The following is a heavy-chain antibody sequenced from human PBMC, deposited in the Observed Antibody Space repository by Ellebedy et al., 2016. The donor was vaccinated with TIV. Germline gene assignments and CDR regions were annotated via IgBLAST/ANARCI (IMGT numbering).Heavy chain of an antibody. CDR1: GYTFIDYG. Sequence: AASVKASCKSSGYTFIDYGISWVRQAPGQGLDWMGWVSAYSGNTNYADNLQGRVTMTTDTSTDTAYMELRSLRSDDTAVYYCARYSGSGTYYRNGMDVWGQGTTVTVSS. V-gene: IGHV1-18*01. J-gene: IGHJ6*02. CDR3: ARYSGSGTYYRNGMDV. D-gene: IGHD3-10*01. CDR2: VSAYSGNT.